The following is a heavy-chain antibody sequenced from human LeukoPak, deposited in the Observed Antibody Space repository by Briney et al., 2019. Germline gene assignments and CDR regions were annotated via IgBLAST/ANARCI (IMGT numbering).Heavy chain of an antibody. CDR3: AKESPVFDY. V-gene: IGHV3-23*01. CDR1: GFTFTSYA. Sequence: GGYLRLSCAASGFTFTSYAMSWVRQAPGKGLEWVSAISGSGGSTHYADSVKGRFTISRDNPKNTLYLQMSSLRAEDTGVYYYAKESPVFDYWGQGTLVTVSS. CDR2: ISGSGGST. J-gene: IGHJ4*02.